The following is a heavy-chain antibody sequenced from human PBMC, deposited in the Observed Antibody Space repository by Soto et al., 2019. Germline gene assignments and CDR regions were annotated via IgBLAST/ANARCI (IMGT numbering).Heavy chain of an antibody. J-gene: IGHJ4*02. Sequence: EVQLVESGGDLVQPGGSLRLSCAASGFTFSSFWMSWVRQAPGKGLEWVANIKHDGSEQYSVDSVKGRFTISRDNAKNLLYLQMNSPRAVDTAVYYCARRAYLDYWGQGTLVTVSS. CDR2: IKHDGSEQ. CDR3: ARRAYLDY. V-gene: IGHV3-7*01. CDR1: GFTFSSFW.